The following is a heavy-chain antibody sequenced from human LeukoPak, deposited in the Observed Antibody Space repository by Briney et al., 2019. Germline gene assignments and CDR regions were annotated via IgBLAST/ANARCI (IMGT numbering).Heavy chain of an antibody. Sequence: GGSLRLSCAASGFTFSSYAMSWVRQAPGKGLEWVSTIRSNGATAYNADSVKGRFTISRDNSKNTVYLQMNSLRVEDTAIYYCARGQEFDDGVFDSWGQGTLVTVSS. V-gene: IGHV3-23*01. J-gene: IGHJ4*02. CDR2: IRSNGATA. D-gene: IGHD1-1*01. CDR1: GFTFSSYA. CDR3: ARGQEFDDGVFDS.